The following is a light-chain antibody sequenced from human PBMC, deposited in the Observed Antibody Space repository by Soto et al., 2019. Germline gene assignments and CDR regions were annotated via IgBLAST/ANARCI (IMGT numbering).Light chain of an antibody. CDR2: EVS. J-gene: IGLJ2*01. CDR1: SSDVGGYNY. Sequence: QSALAQPPSASGSPGQSVTISCTGTSSDVGGYNYVSWYQQHPGKAPKLMVCEVSKRPSGVPDRFSGSKSGNTASLTVSGLQAEDEADYYCSSYAGSNNHVVFGGGTQLTVL. CDR3: SSYAGSNNHVV. V-gene: IGLV2-8*01.